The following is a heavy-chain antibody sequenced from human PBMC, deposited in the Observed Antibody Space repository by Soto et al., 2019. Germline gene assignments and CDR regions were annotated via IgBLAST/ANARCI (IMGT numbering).Heavy chain of an antibody. CDR2: IIPIFGTA. D-gene: IGHD5-18*01. V-gene: IGHV1-69*12. CDR3: ARTNTAMVTGWFDP. Sequence: QVQLVQSGAEVKKPGSSVKVSCKASEGTFSSYAISWVRQAPGQGLEWMGGIIPIFGTANYAQKFQGRVTITADESTSTAYMELSSLRSEDTAMYYCARTNTAMVTGWFDPWGQGTLVTVSS. CDR1: EGTFSSYA. J-gene: IGHJ5*02.